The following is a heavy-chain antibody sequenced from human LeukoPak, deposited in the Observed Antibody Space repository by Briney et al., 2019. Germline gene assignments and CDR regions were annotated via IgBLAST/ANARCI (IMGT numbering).Heavy chain of an antibody. Sequence: GGSLRLSCVASGFSFSRAWMSWVRQAPGKGLAWVGHIKTKTEGETTGYAAPVKGRFTISRNDSKNTLYLQMDSLKTEDTAVYYCTTGISISGVVVDPWGQGTLVTVSS. V-gene: IGHV3-15*01. CDR2: IKTKTEGETT. D-gene: IGHD3-3*01. CDR1: GFSFSRAW. J-gene: IGHJ5*02. CDR3: TTGISISGVVVDP.